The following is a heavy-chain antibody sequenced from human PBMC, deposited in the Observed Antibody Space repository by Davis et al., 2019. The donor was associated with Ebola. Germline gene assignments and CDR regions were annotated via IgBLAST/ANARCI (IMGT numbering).Heavy chain of an antibody. D-gene: IGHD2-15*01. CDR2: ISGSGSST. J-gene: IGHJ6*02. CDR3: ASLKRYCSGGSCYSTYGMDV. V-gene: IGHV3-11*04. Sequence: GESLKISCAASGFTVSPSYMSWVRQAPGKGLESVSTISGSGSSTYYTDSVKGRFTISRDNAKNSLYLQMNSLRAEDTAVYYCASLKRYCSGGSCYSTYGMDVWGQGTTVTVSS. CDR1: GFTVSPSY.